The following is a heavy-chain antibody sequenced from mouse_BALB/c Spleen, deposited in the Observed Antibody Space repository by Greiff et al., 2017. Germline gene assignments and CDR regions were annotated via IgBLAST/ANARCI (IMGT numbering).Heavy chain of an antibody. Sequence: VQLQQSGPELVKPGASVKISCKASGYSFTGYFMNWVMQSHGKSLEWIGRINPYNGYTFYNQKFKGKATLTVDKSSSTAHMELRSLASEDSAVYYCARKGTTVGAMDYWGQGTSVTVSS. CDR2: INPYNGYT. D-gene: IGHD1-1*01. CDR1: GYSFTGYF. J-gene: IGHJ4*01. CDR3: ARKGTTVGAMDY. V-gene: IGHV1-20*02.